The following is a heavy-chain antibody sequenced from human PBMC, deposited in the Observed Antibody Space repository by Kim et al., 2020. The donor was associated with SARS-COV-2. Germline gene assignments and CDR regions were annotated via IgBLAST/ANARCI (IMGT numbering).Heavy chain of an antibody. J-gene: IGHJ3*02. V-gene: IGHV4-59*01. Sequence: SETLSLTCTVSGGSISSYYWNWIRQPPGKGLEWIGYIYYSGNTNSNPSLRSRVTMSIDTSKKQLSLKLSSVTAADTAVYYCARLSPPWELPHGDAFDIWGQGTLVTVSS. D-gene: IGHD1-26*01. CDR1: GGSISSYY. CDR3: ARLSPPWELPHGDAFDI. CDR2: IYYSGNT.